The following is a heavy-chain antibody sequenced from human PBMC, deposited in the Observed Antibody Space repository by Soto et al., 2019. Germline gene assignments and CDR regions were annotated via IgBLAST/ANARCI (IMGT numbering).Heavy chain of an antibody. CDR1: GYTFTSYA. V-gene: IGHV1-18*01. J-gene: IGHJ4*02. CDR2: ISAYNGNT. CDR3: ARDAPPEDY. Sequence: QVQLVQSGAEVKKPGASVKVSCKASGYTFTSYAISWVRQAPGQGLEWMGWISAYNGNTNYAQKLQGRVTMTTDTSTRTAYWEPRSLRSDATAVYYGARDAPPEDYWGQGTLVTVSS.